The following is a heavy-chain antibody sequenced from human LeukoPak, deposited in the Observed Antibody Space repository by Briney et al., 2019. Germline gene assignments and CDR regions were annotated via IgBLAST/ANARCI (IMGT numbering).Heavy chain of an antibody. CDR2: IYYSGST. CDR3: ARVNDLDWFDP. J-gene: IGHJ5*02. Sequence: SETLSLTCSVSGASISSGDYYWSWIRQPPGKGLEWIGYIYYSGSTYYNPSLKSRVTVSVDTSKNQFSLKLSSVTAAGTAVYYCARVNDLDWFDPWGQGTLVTVSS. CDR1: GASISSGDYY. D-gene: IGHD3-3*01. V-gene: IGHV4-30-4*08.